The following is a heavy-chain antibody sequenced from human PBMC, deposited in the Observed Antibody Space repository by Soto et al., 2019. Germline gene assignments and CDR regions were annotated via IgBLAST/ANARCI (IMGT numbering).Heavy chain of an antibody. V-gene: IGHV4-34*01. Sequence: PSETLSLTCAVYGGAFSDYYWSWIRQPPGKGLEWIGEIDRYGNTNYDPSLKSRVTISIETSKNQFSLKMTSVTAADTAIYYCAGGSPSAWELPFYWGQATPVTVSP. J-gene: IGHJ4*02. CDR2: IDRYGNT. D-gene: IGHD1-26*01. CDR3: AGGSPSAWELPFY. CDR1: GGAFSDYY.